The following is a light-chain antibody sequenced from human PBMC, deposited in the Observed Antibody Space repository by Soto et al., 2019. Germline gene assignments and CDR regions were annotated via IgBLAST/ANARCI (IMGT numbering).Light chain of an antibody. Sequence: EIVLTQSPGTLSLSPGERATLSCRASQSVSSSYLAWYQQKPGQAPRLLIYGASSRATGIPDRFSGSGSGTEVTLTISRLEPADFAVYYCQQYGSSPFTFGPGTKVDIK. J-gene: IGKJ3*01. CDR1: QSVSSSY. CDR2: GAS. CDR3: QQYGSSPFT. V-gene: IGKV3-20*01.